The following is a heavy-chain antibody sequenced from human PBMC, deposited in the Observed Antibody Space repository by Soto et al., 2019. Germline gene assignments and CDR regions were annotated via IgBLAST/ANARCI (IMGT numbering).Heavy chain of an antibody. J-gene: IGHJ4*02. D-gene: IGHD2-8*02. CDR1: GFTFSSYW. CDR3: ARDSLGISIVLGAFDY. Sequence: GGSLRLSCAASGFTFSSYWMHWVRQAPGKGLVWVSRINSDGSSTSYADSVKGRFTISRDNGKNLVYLQMNSLRAEDTAVYYCARDSLGISIVLGAFDYWGQGTQVTVSS. V-gene: IGHV3-74*01. CDR2: INSDGSST.